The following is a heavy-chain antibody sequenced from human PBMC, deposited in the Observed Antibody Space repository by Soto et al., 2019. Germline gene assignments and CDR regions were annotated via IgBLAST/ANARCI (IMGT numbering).Heavy chain of an antibody. J-gene: IGHJ6*02. CDR1: GGSFSGYY. D-gene: IGHD2-2*01. V-gene: IGHV4-34*01. CDR2: INHSGST. CDR3: ARERSSVVPAAISYYYYYYGMDV. Sequence: SETLSLTGAVYGGSFSGYYWSWIRQPPGKGLEWIGEINHSGSTNYNPSLKSRVTISVDTSKNQFSLKLSSVTAADTAVYYCARERSSVVPAAISYYYYYYGMDVWGQGTTVTVSS.